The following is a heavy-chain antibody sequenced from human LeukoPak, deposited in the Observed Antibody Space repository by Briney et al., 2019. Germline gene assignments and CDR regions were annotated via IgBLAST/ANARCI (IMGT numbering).Heavy chain of an antibody. Sequence: GGSLRLSCAASGFTFSSYAMSWVRQAPGKGLEWVSAISGSGGSTYYADSVQGRFTISRDNSKNTLYLEMNSLSPDDTAVYYCARGVEPLAANTLAYWGQGTLVTVS. CDR1: GFTFSSYA. CDR2: ISGSGGST. CDR3: ARGVEPLAANTLAY. D-gene: IGHD1-14*01. V-gene: IGHV3-23*01. J-gene: IGHJ4*02.